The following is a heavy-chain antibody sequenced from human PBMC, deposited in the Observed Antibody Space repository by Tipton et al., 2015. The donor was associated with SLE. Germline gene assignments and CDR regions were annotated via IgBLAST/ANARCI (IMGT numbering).Heavy chain of an antibody. J-gene: IGHJ4*02. CDR2: IYYSGST. D-gene: IGHD2-8*02. V-gene: IGHV4-38-2*02. CDR3: ARDVGGYNTGWFPYYFDY. Sequence: TLSLTCTVSGYSLSSGYYWGWIRQPPGKGLEWIASIYYSGSTDYNPSLKSRVTMSLDTSKNQFSLKLSSVTAADTAVYYCARDVGGYNTGWFPYYFDYWGQGTLVTVSS. CDR1: GYSLSSGYY.